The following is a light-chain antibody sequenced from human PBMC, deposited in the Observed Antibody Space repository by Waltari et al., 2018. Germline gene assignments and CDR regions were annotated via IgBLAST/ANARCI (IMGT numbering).Light chain of an antibody. CDR3: QQYGSTPRT. CDR2: GAS. Sequence: EVVLTQSPGTLSLSPGERATLSCRASPSVGSNFLAWYQQKPGQAPRLLICGASRRATDIPDRFSGSGSGTDFTLTISRLEPEDFAVYYCQQYGSTPRTFGQGTKVEIK. J-gene: IGKJ1*01. CDR1: PSVGSNF. V-gene: IGKV3-20*01.